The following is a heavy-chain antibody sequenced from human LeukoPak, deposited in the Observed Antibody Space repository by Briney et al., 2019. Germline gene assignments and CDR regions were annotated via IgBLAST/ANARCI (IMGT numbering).Heavy chain of an antibody. V-gene: IGHV3-9*01. CDR1: GFTFDDYA. J-gene: IGHJ5*02. CDR3: AKGSSGYYNWFDP. CDR2: ISWNSGSI. D-gene: IGHD3-22*01. Sequence: GGSLRLSCAASGFTFDDYAMHWVRQAPRKGLEWVSGISWNSGSIAYADSVKGRFTISRDNTKNSLYLQMNSLRAEDTALYYCAKGSSGYYNWFDPWGQGTLVTVSS.